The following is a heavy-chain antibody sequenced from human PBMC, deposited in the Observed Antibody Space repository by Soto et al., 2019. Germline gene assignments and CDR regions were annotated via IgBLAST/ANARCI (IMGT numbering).Heavy chain of an antibody. V-gene: IGHV1-8*01. CDR3: ARTGITIFGVVIHPALDY. Sequence: ASVKVSCKASGYTFTSYDINWVRQATGQGLEWMGWMNPNSGNTGYAQKFQGRVTMTRNTSISTAYMELSSLRSEDTAVYYCARTGITIFGVVIHPALDYWGQGTLVTVSS. CDR1: GYTFTSYD. D-gene: IGHD3-3*01. J-gene: IGHJ4*02. CDR2: MNPNSGNT.